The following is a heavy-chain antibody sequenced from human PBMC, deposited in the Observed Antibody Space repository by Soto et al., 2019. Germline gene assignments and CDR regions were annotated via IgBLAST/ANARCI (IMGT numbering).Heavy chain of an antibody. CDR3: ARDWGAVGLGDYVNGRAFDI. Sequence: SETLSLTCTVSGDSGGFISSSSYHWGWIRQPPGKGLEWIGNIYYSGSTYYNPSLKSRVTISVDTSKNQFSLKLSSVTAADTAVYYCARDWGAVGLGDYVNGRAFDIWGQGTMVTVSS. CDR2: IYYSGST. D-gene: IGHD4-17*01. J-gene: IGHJ3*02. V-gene: IGHV4-39*07. CDR1: GDSGGFISSSSYH.